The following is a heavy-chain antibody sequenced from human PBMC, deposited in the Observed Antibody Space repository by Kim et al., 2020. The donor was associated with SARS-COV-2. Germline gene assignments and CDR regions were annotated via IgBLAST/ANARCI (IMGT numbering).Heavy chain of an antibody. Sequence: GGSLRLSCAASGFTFSSYGMHWVRQAPGKGLEWVAVIWYDGSNKYYAESVKGRFTISRDNSKDTLYLQMNSLRAEDTAVYYCARDRVYGGNSVGDYWGQGTLVTVSS. CDR2: IWYDGSNK. CDR1: GFTFSSYG. CDR3: ARDRVYGGNSVGDY. D-gene: IGHD2-21*02. J-gene: IGHJ4*02. V-gene: IGHV3-33*01.